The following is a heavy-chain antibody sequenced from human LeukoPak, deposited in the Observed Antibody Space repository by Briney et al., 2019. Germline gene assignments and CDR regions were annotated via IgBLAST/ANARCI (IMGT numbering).Heavy chain of an antibody. CDR1: GLAFSDYL. D-gene: IGHD2-15*01. V-gene: IGHV3-21*01. J-gene: IGHJ4*02. CDR2: ISSTSTYM. CDR3: ARETPRIRYFDS. Sequence: PGGSLRLSCAASGLAFSDYLMSWVRQAPGKGLEWVSSISSTSTYMYYADPVQGRFAISRDNAKNSLYLQMNSLRAEDTAVYYCARETPRIRYFDSWGQGTLVTVSS.